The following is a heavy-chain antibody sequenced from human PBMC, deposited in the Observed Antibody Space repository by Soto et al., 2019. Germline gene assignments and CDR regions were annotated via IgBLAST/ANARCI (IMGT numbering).Heavy chain of an antibody. Sequence: ASVKVSCKAPGYTFTSYAMHWVRQAPGQRLEWLGWINAGNGNTKYSQKFQGRVTITRDTSASTAYMELSSLRSEDTAVYYCARGPNYYDSSGHYYGPWFDPWGQGTLVTVSS. D-gene: IGHD3-22*01. CDR2: INAGNGNT. J-gene: IGHJ5*02. CDR1: GYTFTSYA. V-gene: IGHV1-3*01. CDR3: ARGPNYYDSSGHYYGPWFDP.